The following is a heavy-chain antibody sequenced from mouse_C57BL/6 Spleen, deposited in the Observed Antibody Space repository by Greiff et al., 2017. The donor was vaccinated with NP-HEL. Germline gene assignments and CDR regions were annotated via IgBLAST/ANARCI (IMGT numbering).Heavy chain of an antibody. D-gene: IGHD2-2*01. CDR1: GYTFTDYE. CDR3: TRNMVTTWYFDV. Sequence: QVQLQQSGAELVRPGASVTLSCKASGYTFTDYEMHWVKQTPVHGLEWIGAIDPETGGTAYNQKFKGKAILTADKSSSTAYMELRSLTSEDSAVYYCTRNMVTTWYFDVWGTGTTVTVSS. CDR2: IDPETGGT. J-gene: IGHJ1*03. V-gene: IGHV1-15*01.